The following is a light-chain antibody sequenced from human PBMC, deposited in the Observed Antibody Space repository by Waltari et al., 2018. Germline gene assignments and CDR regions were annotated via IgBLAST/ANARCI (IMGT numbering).Light chain of an antibody. V-gene: IGKV1-39*01. CDR2: AAS. J-gene: IGKJ2*01. CDR1: QSISSY. CDR3: QQSYRFVYT. Sequence: DIQMTQSPSSLSASVGDRVIITCRASQSISSYLNWYQVKAGKAPKLLIYAASSLQSGVPSRFSGSGSGTDFTLTISRLQPEDLATYYCQQSYRFVYTFGQGTKVEIK.